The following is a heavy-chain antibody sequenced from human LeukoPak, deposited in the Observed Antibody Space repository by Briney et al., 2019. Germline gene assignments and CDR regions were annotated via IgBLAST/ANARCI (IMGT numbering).Heavy chain of an antibody. D-gene: IGHD3-22*01. Sequence: PSETLSLTCTVSGGSISSSSYYWGWIRQPPGKGLERIGSIYYSGSTYYNPSLKSRVTISVDTSKNQFSLKLSSVTAADTAVYYCARVPSDSSGYYSYFDYWGQGTLVTVSS. CDR3: ARVPSDSSGYYSYFDY. CDR2: IYYSGST. J-gene: IGHJ4*02. V-gene: IGHV4-39*01. CDR1: GGSISSSSYY.